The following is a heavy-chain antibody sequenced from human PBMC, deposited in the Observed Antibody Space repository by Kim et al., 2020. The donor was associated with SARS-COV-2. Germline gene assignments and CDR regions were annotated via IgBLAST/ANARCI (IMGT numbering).Heavy chain of an antibody. V-gene: IGHV3-21*01. CDR2: ISSSSSYI. Sequence: GGSLRLSCAASGFTFSSYSMNWVRQAPGKGLEWVSSISSSSSYIYYADSVKGRFTISRDNAKNSLYLQMNSLRAEDTAVYYCARPEGAPRIFDYYYGMDVWGQGTTVTVSS. D-gene: IGHD1-26*01. CDR3: ARPEGAPRIFDYYYGMDV. CDR1: GFTFSSYS. J-gene: IGHJ6*02.